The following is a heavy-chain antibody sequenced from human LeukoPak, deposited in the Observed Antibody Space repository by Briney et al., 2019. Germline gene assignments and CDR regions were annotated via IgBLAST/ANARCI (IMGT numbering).Heavy chain of an antibody. D-gene: IGHD5-24*01. V-gene: IGHV4-59*01. Sequence: SETLSLTCTVSGGSISSYYWSWVRQPPGKGLEWIGYIYYSGSTTYNPSLKSRVTISVDTSKNQFSLKLSSVTAADTAVYYCARDLDGYNRFDYWGQGTLVTVSS. CDR3: ARDLDGYNRFDY. CDR2: IYYSGST. J-gene: IGHJ4*02. CDR1: GGSISSYY.